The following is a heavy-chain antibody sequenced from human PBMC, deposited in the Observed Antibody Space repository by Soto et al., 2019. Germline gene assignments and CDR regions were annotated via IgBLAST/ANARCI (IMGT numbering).Heavy chain of an antibody. CDR2: ISYSGST. J-gene: IGHJ4*02. CDR3: ARELDAPYYLDY. D-gene: IGHD2-2*01. V-gene: IGHV4-31*03. CDR1: GDSISSGGYY. Sequence: QVQLQESGPGLVKPSQTLSLTCTISGDSISSGGYYWTWIRQHPGKGLEWIGYISYSGSTFYNPSLKSRLTRSVDASKSLFSLDLGSLTAADTAIYYGARELDAPYYLDYWGQGTLVTISS.